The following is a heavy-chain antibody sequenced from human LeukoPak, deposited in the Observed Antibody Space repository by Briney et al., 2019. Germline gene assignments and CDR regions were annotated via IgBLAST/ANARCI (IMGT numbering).Heavy chain of an antibody. CDR1: GGTFSSYA. D-gene: IGHD2-15*01. Sequence: EASVKVSCKASGGTFSSYAISWVRQAPGQGLEWMGRINPNSGGTNYAQKFQGRVTMTRDTSISTAYMELSRLRSDDTAVYYCARGRYCSGGSCYSAAPNPRRRDRNYYYYGMDVWGQGTTVTVSS. CDR3: ARGRYCSGGSCYSAAPNPRRRDRNYYYYGMDV. CDR2: INPNSGGT. J-gene: IGHJ6*02. V-gene: IGHV1-2*06.